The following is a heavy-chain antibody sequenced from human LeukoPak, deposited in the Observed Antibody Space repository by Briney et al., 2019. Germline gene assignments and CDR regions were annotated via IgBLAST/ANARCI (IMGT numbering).Heavy chain of an antibody. J-gene: IGHJ6*03. V-gene: IGHV3-21*01. CDR1: GFTFSSYN. Sequence: GGSLRLSCAASGFTFSSYNMNWVCQAPGKGLEWVSSISLSSSYIYYADSLKGRFTISRDNAKNSLYLQVNSLRAEDTAVYFCARQGIAARDSYYYYMDVWGKGTTVTVSS. CDR2: ISLSSSYI. D-gene: IGHD6-6*01. CDR3: ARQGIAARDSYYYYMDV.